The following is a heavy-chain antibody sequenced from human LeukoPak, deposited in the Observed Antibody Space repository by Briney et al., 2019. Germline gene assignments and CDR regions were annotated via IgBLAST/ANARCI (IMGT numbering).Heavy chain of an antibody. CDR2: TYYSGST. J-gene: IGHJ4*02. V-gene: IGHV4-59*08. D-gene: IGHD6-19*01. CDR3: ARRHSSGWSHFDY. Sequence: SETLSLTCTVSGGSISSYYWSWIRQPPGKGLEWIGYTYYSGSTNYNPSLKSRVTISVDTSKNQFSLKLSSVTAADTAVYYCARRHSSGWSHFDYWGQGTLVTVSS. CDR1: GGSISSYY.